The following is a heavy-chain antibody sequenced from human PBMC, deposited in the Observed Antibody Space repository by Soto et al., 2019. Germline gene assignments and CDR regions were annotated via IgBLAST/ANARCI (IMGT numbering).Heavy chain of an antibody. CDR2: FDPEDGET. CDR1: GYTLTELS. J-gene: IGHJ4*02. V-gene: IGHV1-24*01. CDR3: ATGRYNVVTARNQKFDY. D-gene: IGHD2-21*02. Sequence: ASVKVSCKVSGYTLTELSMHWVRQAPGKGLEWMGGFDPEDGETIYAQKFQGRVTMTEDTSTDTAYMELSSLRSEDTAVYYCATGRYNVVTARNQKFDYWGQGTLVTVSS.